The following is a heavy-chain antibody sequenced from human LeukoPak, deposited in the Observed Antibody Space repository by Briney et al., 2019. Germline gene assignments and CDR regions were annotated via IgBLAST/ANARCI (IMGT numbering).Heavy chain of an antibody. CDR1: GYSISSGYY. V-gene: IGHV4-38-2*02. D-gene: IGHD6-6*01. J-gene: IGHJ5*02. CDR3: ARARIAAHPERWFDP. CDR2: IYHSGST. Sequence: SETLSLTCTVSGYSISSGYYWGWIRQPPGKGLEWIGSIYHSGSTYYNPSLKSRVTISVDTSKNQFSLKLSSVTAADTAVYYCARARIAAHPERWFDPWGQGTLVTVSS.